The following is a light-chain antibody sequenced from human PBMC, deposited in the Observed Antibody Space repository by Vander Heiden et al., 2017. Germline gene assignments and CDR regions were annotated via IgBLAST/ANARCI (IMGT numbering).Light chain of an antibody. J-gene: IGLJ2*01. CDR3: AAWDDSLKGPV. CDR1: SSNIGSYP. V-gene: IGLV1-44*01. Sequence: QSVLTQPPSASGTPGQRVTISCSGSSSNIGSYPVNWYQQLPGTAPKLLIYSNDQGPSGVPDRFSGSKSSTSASLAISGLQSEDEADYYCAAWDDSLKGPVFGGGTKLTVL. CDR2: SND.